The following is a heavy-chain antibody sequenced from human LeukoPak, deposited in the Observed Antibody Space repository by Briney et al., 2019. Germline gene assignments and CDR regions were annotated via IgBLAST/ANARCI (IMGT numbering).Heavy chain of an antibody. Sequence: SGGSLRLSCAASGFTFSSYAMSWVRQAPGKGLEWVSSISSSSSYIDYADSVKGQFTISRDNSKNTLYLQIYSLRAEDTAVYYCAKDLALYSGPYTGSYYSPIDYWGQGTLVTVSS. D-gene: IGHD1-26*01. CDR2: ISSSSSYI. J-gene: IGHJ4*02. V-gene: IGHV3-23*01. CDR3: AKDLALYSGPYTGSYYSPIDY. CDR1: GFTFSSYA.